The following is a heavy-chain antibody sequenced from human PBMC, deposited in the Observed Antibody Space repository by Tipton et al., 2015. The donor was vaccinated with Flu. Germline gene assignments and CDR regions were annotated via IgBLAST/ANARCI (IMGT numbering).Heavy chain of an antibody. V-gene: IGHV3-23*01. CDR3: AKGQSIAARQAPPFSGGHYHYGMDV. D-gene: IGHD6-6*01. CDR2: ISGGGDRT. J-gene: IGHJ6*02. CDR1: GFTFGSYA. Sequence: SLRLSCVASGFTFGSYAMNWVRQAPGKGLEWVSTISGGGDRTYYADSVKGRVTISRDNSKSTLYLQMNSLRAEDTALYYCAKGQSIAARQAPPFSGGHYHYGMDVWGQGTPVTVSS.